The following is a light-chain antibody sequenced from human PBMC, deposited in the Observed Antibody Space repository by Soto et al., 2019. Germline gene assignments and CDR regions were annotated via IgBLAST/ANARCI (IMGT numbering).Light chain of an antibody. CDR2: DAS. CDR3: QQYNNWPPLT. Sequence: EIVMTQSPATLSVSPGDRATLSCRASQSVSSSLAWYQQIPGQAPRLLIYDASTRATGIPARFGGSGSGTEFTLTISSLQSEDFAGYYWQQYNNWPPLTFGGGTKVELK. CDR1: QSVSSS. V-gene: IGKV3-15*01. J-gene: IGKJ4*01.